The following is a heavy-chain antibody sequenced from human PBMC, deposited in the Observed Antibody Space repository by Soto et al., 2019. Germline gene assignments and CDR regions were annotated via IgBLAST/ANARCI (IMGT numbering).Heavy chain of an antibody. V-gene: IGHV3-23*01. D-gene: IGHD6-13*01. Sequence: EVQLLESGGGLVQPGGSLRLSCAASGFTFSSYAMSWVREAPGKGLEWVSAISGSGGSTYYADSVKGRFTISRDNSKNTLYLQMNSLRAEDKAVYYCVLENGYSSSWFEFDYWGQGTLVTFSS. J-gene: IGHJ4*02. CDR1: GFTFSSYA. CDR3: VLENGYSSSWFEFDY. CDR2: ISGSGGST.